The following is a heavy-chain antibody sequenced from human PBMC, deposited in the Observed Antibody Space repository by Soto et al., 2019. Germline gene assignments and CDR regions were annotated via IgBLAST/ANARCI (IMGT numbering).Heavy chain of an antibody. D-gene: IGHD6-19*01. CDR2: IYYSGST. V-gene: IGHV4-30-4*01. J-gene: IGHJ4*02. Sequence: ASETLSLTCTVSGGSISSGDYYWSWIRQPPGKGLEWIGYIYYSGSTYYNPSLKSRVTISVDTSKNQFSLKLSSVTAADTAVYYCAGQRPKYSSGWYDYWGQGTLVTVSS. CDR1: GGSISSGDYY. CDR3: AGQRPKYSSGWYDY.